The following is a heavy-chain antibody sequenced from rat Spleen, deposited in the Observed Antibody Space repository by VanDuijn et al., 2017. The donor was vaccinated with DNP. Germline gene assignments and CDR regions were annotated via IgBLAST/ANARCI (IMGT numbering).Heavy chain of an antibody. CDR1: GYTFTTYY. CDR2: INMGSGGT. V-gene: IGHV1-43*01. Sequence: QVQLQQSGAELAKPGSSVMISCRASGYTFTTYYIGWIKQTTGQGLDYIGYINMGSGGTNYNEKFKGKATLTVDKSSSTAFMQLSSLTPDDSAVYYCASGGRGTWFAYWGQGTLVTVSS. D-gene: IGHD1-12*02. J-gene: IGHJ3*01. CDR3: ASGGRGTWFAY.